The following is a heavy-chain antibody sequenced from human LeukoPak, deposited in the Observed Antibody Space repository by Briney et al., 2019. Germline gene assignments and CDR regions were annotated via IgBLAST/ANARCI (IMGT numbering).Heavy chain of an antibody. CDR3: ARGGHGYHSRGYYYVDIVY. CDR1: GLTFNNHD. J-gene: IGHJ4*02. D-gene: IGHD3-22*01. Sequence: GGSLRLSCAASGLTFNNHDMTWVCKAPGKGLEWVSTINDGGINTYCALRVKGRFTLSRDNSKNMLFLQMKSLRADDTAVYYCARGGHGYHSRGYYYVDIVYWGQGTLVTVSS. V-gene: IGHV3-23*01. CDR2: INDGGINT.